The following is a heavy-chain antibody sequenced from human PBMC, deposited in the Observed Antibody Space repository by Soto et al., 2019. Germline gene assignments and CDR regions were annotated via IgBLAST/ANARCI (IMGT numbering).Heavy chain of an antibody. D-gene: IGHD2-2*01. Sequence: QVQLQESGPGLVKPSETLSLTCTVSGGSISTYYWSWIRQPPGKGLEWIGYIYYSGNTNYNPSLYGRVTISVDTSKKQFSLKLSSVTAADTAVYYCARSEVVPNANWGYWFDPWGQGTLVTVSS. CDR2: IYYSGNT. CDR1: GGSISTYY. CDR3: ARSEVVPNANWGYWFDP. J-gene: IGHJ5*02. V-gene: IGHV4-59*01.